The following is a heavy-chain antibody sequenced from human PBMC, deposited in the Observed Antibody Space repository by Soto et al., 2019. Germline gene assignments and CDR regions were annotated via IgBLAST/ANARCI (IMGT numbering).Heavy chain of an antibody. Sequence: QVQLVQSGAEVKKPGASVKVSCKASGYTFTSYGISWVRQAPGQGLEWMVWISAYNGKTNYAQKLQGRVTMTTDTSTSTAYMELRSLRSDDTAVYYCARSRIVVVPELYVEWFAPWGQGTLVTVSS. J-gene: IGHJ5*02. D-gene: IGHD2-2*01. CDR1: GYTFTSYG. CDR3: ARSRIVVVPELYVEWFAP. CDR2: ISAYNGKT. V-gene: IGHV1-18*01.